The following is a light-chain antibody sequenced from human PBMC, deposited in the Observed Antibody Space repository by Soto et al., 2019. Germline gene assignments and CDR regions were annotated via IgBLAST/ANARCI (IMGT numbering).Light chain of an antibody. V-gene: IGKV3-20*01. CDR1: QSVTSSY. CDR3: QQHGFSPRT. Sequence: EIVLTQSPDTLSLSPGERATLSCRASQSVTSSYLAWYQHKPGQAPRLLIYGASLRATGIPDRFSSSASGTDFSLTISRLEPEDFAVYYCQQHGFSPRTFGPGTRVEIK. J-gene: IGKJ1*01. CDR2: GAS.